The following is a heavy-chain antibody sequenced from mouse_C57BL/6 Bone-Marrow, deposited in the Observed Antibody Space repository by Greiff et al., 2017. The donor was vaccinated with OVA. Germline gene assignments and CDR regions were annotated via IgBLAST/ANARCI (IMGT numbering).Heavy chain of an antibody. D-gene: IGHD2-4*01. CDR1: GFTFSDYY. V-gene: IGHV5-16*01. CDR2: INYDGSST. J-gene: IGHJ1*03. CDR3: ARGRRRGDYDGWYFDV. Sequence: EVMLVESEGGLVQPGSSMKLSCTASGFTFSDYYMAWVRQVPEKGLEWVANINYDGSSTYYLDSLKSRFIISRDNAKNILYLQMSSLKSEDTATYYCARGRRRGDYDGWYFDVWGRGTTVTVSS.